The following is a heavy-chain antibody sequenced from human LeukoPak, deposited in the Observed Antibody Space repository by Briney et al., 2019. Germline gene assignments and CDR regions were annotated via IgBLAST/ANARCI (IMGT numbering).Heavy chain of an antibody. J-gene: IGHJ4*02. CDR3: AKDRAGTPWAD. CDR1: GFTFSTYT. V-gene: IGHV3-23*01. D-gene: IGHD1-1*01. CDR2: IDGRGADT. Sequence: GGSLRLSCAASGFTFSTYTMTWVRQAPGKGLECVSTIDGRGADTYYADSVKGRFTISRDNSRNTVYLQMNSLRADDTAVYYCAKDRAGTPWADWGQGTLVTVFS.